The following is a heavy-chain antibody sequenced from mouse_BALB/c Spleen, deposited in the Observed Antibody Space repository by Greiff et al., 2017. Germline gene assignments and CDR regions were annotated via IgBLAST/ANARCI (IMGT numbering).Heavy chain of an antibody. Sequence: EVMLVESGGGLVKPGGSLKLSCAASGFTFSSYAMSWVRQTPEKRLEWVASISSGGSTYYPDSVKGRFTISRDNARNILYLQMSSLRSEDTAMYYCARERGTTVVDWYFDVWGAGTTVTVSS. V-gene: IGHV5-6-5*01. CDR3: ARERGTTVVDWYFDV. D-gene: IGHD1-1*01. CDR2: ISSGGST. J-gene: IGHJ1*01. CDR1: GFTFSSYA.